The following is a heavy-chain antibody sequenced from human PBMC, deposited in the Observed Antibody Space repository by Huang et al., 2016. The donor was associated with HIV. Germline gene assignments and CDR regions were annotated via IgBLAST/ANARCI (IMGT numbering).Heavy chain of an antibody. CDR3: TTVFVRGVTH. Sequence: EVQLVESGGSLVKPGGSLRLSCAASGFTFSNAWMSWVRQAPGKGLECVGRIKSKTDGGTTDYSAPVKGRYTISRDDSKTTLYLQMNSLKTEDTAVYYCTTVFVRGVTHWGQGTLVTVSS. D-gene: IGHD3-10*01. CDR1: GFTFSNAW. J-gene: IGHJ4*02. V-gene: IGHV3-15*01. CDR2: IKSKTDGGTT.